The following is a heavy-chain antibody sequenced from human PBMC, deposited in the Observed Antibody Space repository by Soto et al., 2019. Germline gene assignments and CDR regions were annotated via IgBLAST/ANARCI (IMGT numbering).Heavy chain of an antibody. Sequence: ASVKVSCKASGGTFSSYAISWVRQAPGQGLEWMGGIIPIFGTANYAQKFQGRVTITADEPTSTAYMELSSLRSEDTAVYYCARASITMVRGVIPTTKWFDPWGQGTLVTVSS. CDR1: GGTFSSYA. J-gene: IGHJ5*02. CDR2: IIPIFGTA. CDR3: ARASITMVRGVIPTTKWFDP. D-gene: IGHD3-10*01. V-gene: IGHV1-69*13.